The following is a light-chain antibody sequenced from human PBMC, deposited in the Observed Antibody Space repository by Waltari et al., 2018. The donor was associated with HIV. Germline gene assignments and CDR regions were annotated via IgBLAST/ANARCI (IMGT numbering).Light chain of an antibody. V-gene: IGKV3-11*01. J-gene: IGKJ2*03. CDR3: QQRSNWPS. CDR1: HSVTNL. Sequence: EIVLTQSPGTLSLSPGERATLSCRASHSVTNLLAWDQQKPGQAPRLLIYDASTRAAGIPARFSGSGSGTDFTLTISILEPEDFAVYYCQQRSNWPSFGQGTRLDI. CDR2: DAS.